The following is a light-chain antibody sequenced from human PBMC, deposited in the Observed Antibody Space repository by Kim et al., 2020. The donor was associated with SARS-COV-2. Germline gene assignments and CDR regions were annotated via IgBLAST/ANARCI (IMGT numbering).Light chain of an antibody. J-gene: IGLJ3*02. CDR2: ASN. CDR1: SSNIGRNT. V-gene: IGLV1-44*01. CDR3: ASWDDSLNGWV. Sequence: QLVLTQPPSASGTPGQGVTISCSGTSSNIGRNTVNWYQQVPGTAPQVLIYASNKRPSGVPDRFSGSESGTSASLAISGLQSEDEADYYCASWDDSLNGWVFGGGTQLTVL.